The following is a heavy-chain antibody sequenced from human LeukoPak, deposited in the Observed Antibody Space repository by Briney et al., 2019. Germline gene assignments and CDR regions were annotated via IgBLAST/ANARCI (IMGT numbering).Heavy chain of an antibody. CDR3: VRSLRSADF. V-gene: IGHV3-74*01. J-gene: IGHJ4*02. CDR1: VFDFSNYW. Sequence: GGSVKLSCEASVFDFSNYWMYWVRQAPGKGLMWVSQISTDGSQTFYADSVKGRFTISRDNAKNTLFLQMDSLRPEDTAVYYCVRSLRSADFWGQGTLVTVSS. CDR2: ISTDGSQT.